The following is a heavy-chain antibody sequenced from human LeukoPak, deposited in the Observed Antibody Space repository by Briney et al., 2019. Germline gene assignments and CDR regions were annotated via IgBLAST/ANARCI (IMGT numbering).Heavy chain of an antibody. V-gene: IGHV3-7*01. CDR2: IKQDGSEK. J-gene: IGHJ6*03. D-gene: IGHD3-10*01. CDR3: ARDGVLMVRGVRVLDYYHYYMDV. CDR1: GFTFSSYR. Sequence: GGSLRLSCAASGFTFSSYRMSWVRQAPGKGLEWVANIKQDGSEKYYVDSVKGRFTISRDNAKNSLYLQMNSLRGEDTAVYYCARDGVLMVRGVRVLDYYHYYMDVWGKGTTVTISS.